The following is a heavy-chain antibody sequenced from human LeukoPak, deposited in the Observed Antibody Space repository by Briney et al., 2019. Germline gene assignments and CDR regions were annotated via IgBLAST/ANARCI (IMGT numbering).Heavy chain of an antibody. V-gene: IGHV3-23*01. CDR2: ISGSGGST. CDR3: ANPMDNWNNWGAFDI. D-gene: IGHD1/OR15-1a*01. CDR1: GFTFSSYA. J-gene: IGHJ3*02. Sequence: PGGSLRLSCAASGFTFSSYAMSWVRQAPGKGLEWVSAISGSGGSTYYADSVKGRFTISRDNSKNTLYLQMNSLRAEDTAVYYCANPMDNWNNWGAFDIWGQGKMVTVSS.